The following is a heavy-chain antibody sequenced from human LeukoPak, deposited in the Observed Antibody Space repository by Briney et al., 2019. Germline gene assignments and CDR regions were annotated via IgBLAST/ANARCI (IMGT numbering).Heavy chain of an antibody. D-gene: IGHD3-10*01. CDR2: IHPNSGDT. V-gene: IGHV1-2*02. J-gene: IGHJ4*02. CDR1: GYTFRDHH. CDR3: SSHYGPGPV. Sequence: ASVKVSCKALGYTFRDHHVIWVRQAPGQGLEWMGWIHPNSGDTKFGQKFQGRLTMTWDTSISTAYMDLIGLTSDDTAVYYCSSHYGPGPVWGQGTLVTASS.